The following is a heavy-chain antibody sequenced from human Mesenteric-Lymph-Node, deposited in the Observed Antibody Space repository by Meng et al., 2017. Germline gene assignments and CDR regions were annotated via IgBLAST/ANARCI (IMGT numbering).Heavy chain of an antibody. Sequence: GESLEISCAASGFTFSDSWMNWVRQAPGKGLEWVANINQEGSLQYYIDSVKGRFTHSRDNARNLLDLQMNSLRAEDSAIYYCVRDGRSGWHFDHWGQGTLVTVSS. CDR3: VRDGRSGWHFDH. J-gene: IGHJ4*02. CDR2: INQEGSLQ. CDR1: GFTFSDSW. D-gene: IGHD6-19*01. V-gene: IGHV3-7*01.